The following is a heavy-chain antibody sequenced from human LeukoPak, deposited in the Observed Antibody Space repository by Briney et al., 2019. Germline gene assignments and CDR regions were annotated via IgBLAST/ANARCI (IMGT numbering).Heavy chain of an antibody. CDR2: IYYSGST. CDR3: ARDKQWLVSPDY. J-gene: IGHJ4*02. CDR1: GGSISSSSYY. Sequence: PSETLSLTCTVSGGSISSSSYYWGWIRQPPGKGLEWIGSIYYSGSTYYNPSLKSRVTISVDTSKNQFSLKLSSVTAADTAVYYCARDKQWLVSPDYWGQGTLVTVSS. D-gene: IGHD6-19*01. V-gene: IGHV4-39*07.